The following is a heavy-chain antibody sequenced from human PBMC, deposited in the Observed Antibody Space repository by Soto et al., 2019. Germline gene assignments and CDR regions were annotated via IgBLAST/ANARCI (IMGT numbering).Heavy chain of an antibody. D-gene: IGHD2-2*02. CDR3: ARAFGDIVVVPAAIRAAYYYYGMDV. V-gene: IGHV1-69*01. CDR1: GGTFSSYA. Sequence: QVQLVQSGAEVKKPGSSVKVSCKASGGTFSSYAISWVRQAPGQGLEWMGGIIPIFGTANYAQKFQGRVTITADESTSTAYMELSSLRSEDTAVYYCARAFGDIVVVPAAIRAAYYYYGMDVWGQGTTVTVSS. CDR2: IIPIFGTA. J-gene: IGHJ6*02.